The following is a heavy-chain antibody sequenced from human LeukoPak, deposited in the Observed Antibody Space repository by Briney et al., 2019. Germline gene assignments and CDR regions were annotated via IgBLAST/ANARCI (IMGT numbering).Heavy chain of an antibody. CDR1: GGSISTYY. CDR2: ISYSGST. D-gene: IGHD1-20*01. V-gene: IGHV4-59*01. Sequence: SETLSLTCTVSGGSISTYYRSWIRQPPGKGLEWMGYISYSGSTNNNPALKSPVTNSIDTPKSQFALRLSSVTAGDTAVDYCARDNLADYFYYCGQRTLFTVSS. CDR3: ARDNLADYFYY. J-gene: IGHJ4*02.